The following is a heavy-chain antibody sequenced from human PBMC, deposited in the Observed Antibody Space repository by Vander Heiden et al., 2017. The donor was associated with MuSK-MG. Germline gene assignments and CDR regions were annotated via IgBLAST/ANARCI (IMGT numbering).Heavy chain of an antibody. CDR3: ARLGVGHYYYMDV. V-gene: IGHV4-38-2*01. J-gene: IGHJ6*03. Sequence: QVQLQESGPGLVKPSETLSLTCAVSGYSISSGYYWGWIRQPPGKGLEWIGSIYHSGSTYYNPSIKSRVTISVDTSKNQFSLKLSSVTAADTAVYYCARLGVGHYYYMDVWGQGTTVTVSS. D-gene: IGHD1-26*01. CDR1: GYSISSGYY. CDR2: IYHSGST.